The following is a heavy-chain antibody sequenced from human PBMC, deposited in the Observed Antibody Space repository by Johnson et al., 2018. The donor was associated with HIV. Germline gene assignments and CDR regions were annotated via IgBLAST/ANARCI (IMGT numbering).Heavy chain of an antibody. CDR2: ISYDGSNK. CDR3: ARANLSPFGGVNDAFDV. J-gene: IGHJ3*01. CDR1: GFTFSSYG. V-gene: IGHV3-30*03. Sequence: QVQLVESGGGVVQPGRSLRLSCAASGFTFSSYGMHWVRQAPGKGLEWVAVISYDGSNKYYADSVKGRFTISRDNSKNTLYLQMNSLRPEDTAVYYCARANLSPFGGVNDAFDVWGQGTMVTVSS. D-gene: IGHD3-16*01.